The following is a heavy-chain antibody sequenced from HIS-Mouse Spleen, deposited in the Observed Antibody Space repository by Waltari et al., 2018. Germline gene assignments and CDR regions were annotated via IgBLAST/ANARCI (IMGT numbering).Heavy chain of an antibody. CDR2: IYSSGST. V-gene: IGHV4-39*07. CDR1: AGSISIRSYY. CDR3: AREIPYSSSWYDWYFDL. Sequence: QLQLQESGPGLVKPSETLSRTCTVSAGSISIRSYYWGRIRQPPGKGLEWIGSIYSSGSTYYTPSLKSRVTISVDTSKNQFSLKLSSVTAADTAVYYCAREIPYSSSWYDWYFDLWGRGTLVTVSS. D-gene: IGHD6-13*01. J-gene: IGHJ2*01.